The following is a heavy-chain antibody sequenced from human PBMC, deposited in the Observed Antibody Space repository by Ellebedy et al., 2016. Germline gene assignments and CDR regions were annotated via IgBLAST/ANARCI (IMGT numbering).Heavy chain of an antibody. V-gene: IGHV3-20*04. CDR2: INWNGGST. D-gene: IGHD3-10*01. CDR1: GFTFDDYG. Sequence: GGSLRLSCAASGFTFDDYGMSWVRQVPRKGLEWVSGINWNGGSTGYADSVQGRFTISRDNAKNSLYLQMNSLRDEDTALYYCARAVSMIRGVIKGGDYWGQGTLVTVSS. CDR3: ARAVSMIRGVIKGGDY. J-gene: IGHJ4*02.